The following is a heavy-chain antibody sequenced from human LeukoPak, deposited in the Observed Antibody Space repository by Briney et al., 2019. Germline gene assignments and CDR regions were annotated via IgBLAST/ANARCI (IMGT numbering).Heavy chain of an antibody. CDR3: ARAEYYDFWSGYLRPYYYGMDV. Sequence: ASVKVSCKASGYTFTGYYMHWVRQAPGQGLEWMGWINPNSGGTNYAQKFQGRVTMTRDTSISTAYMELSRLRSDDTAVYYCARAEYYDFWSGYLRPYYYGMDVWGQGTTVTVSS. V-gene: IGHV1-2*02. CDR1: GYTFTGYY. J-gene: IGHJ6*02. D-gene: IGHD3-3*01. CDR2: INPNSGGT.